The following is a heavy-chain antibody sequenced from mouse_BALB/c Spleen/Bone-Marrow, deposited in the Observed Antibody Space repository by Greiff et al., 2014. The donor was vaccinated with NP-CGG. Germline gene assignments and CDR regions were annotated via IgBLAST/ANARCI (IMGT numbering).Heavy chain of an antibody. CDR3: ARDGNYAMDY. Sequence: VQLQQSGPGLVKPSQTVSLTCTVTGISITTGNYRWSWIRQFPGNKLEWIGYIYYSGTITYNPSLKSRTTITRDTSKNQFFLEMNPLTAEDTATYYCARDGNYAMDYWGQGTSVTVSS. CDR2: IYYSGTI. CDR1: GISITTGNYR. V-gene: IGHV3-5*02. D-gene: IGHD1-1*02. J-gene: IGHJ4*01.